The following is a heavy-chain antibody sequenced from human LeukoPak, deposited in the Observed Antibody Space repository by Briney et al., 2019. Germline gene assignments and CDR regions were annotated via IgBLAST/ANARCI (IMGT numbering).Heavy chain of an antibody. CDR1: GFTLSSYA. V-gene: IGHV3-23*01. CDR3: AKVANYGSGSYFDY. CDR2: LSSSGGST. D-gene: IGHD3-10*01. Sequence: PGGSLRLSCAASGFTLSSYAMTWVRQATGKRLEWVSTLSSSGGSTYYADSVKRRFTISRDSSKNTLFLQMNSLRAEDTAVYYCAKVANYGSGSYFDYWGQGTLVTVSS. J-gene: IGHJ4*02.